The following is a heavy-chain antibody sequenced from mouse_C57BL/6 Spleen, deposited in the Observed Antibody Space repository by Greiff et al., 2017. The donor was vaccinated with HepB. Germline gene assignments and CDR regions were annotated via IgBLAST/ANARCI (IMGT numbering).Heavy chain of an antibody. CDR1: GYSITSGYY. J-gene: IGHJ4*01. CDR2: ISYDGSN. V-gene: IGHV3-6*01. CDR3: ARDTNLSSVYYYAMDY. Sequence: EVKLVESGPGLVKPSQSLSLTCSVTGYSITSGYYWNWIRQFPGNKLEWMGYISYDGSNNYNPSLKNRISITRDTSKNQFFLKLNSVTTEDTATCYCARDTNLSSVYYYAMDYWGQGTSVTVSS. D-gene: IGHD1-1*01.